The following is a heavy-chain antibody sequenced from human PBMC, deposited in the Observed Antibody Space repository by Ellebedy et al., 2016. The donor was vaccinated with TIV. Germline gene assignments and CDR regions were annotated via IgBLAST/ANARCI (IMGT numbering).Heavy chain of an antibody. CDR2: MKGDGSSV. J-gene: IGHJ4*02. Sequence: GESLKISCAASGFTFSSYWMYWVRQAPGKGLEWVSRMKGDGSSVTYADSVKGRFTISRDNSKTTLYLQMTSLRAEDAAIYFCAGGFYGGGNIPFGYWGQGSLVTVSS. CDR1: GFTFSSYW. V-gene: IGHV3-74*01. D-gene: IGHD4-23*01. CDR3: AGGFYGGGNIPFGY.